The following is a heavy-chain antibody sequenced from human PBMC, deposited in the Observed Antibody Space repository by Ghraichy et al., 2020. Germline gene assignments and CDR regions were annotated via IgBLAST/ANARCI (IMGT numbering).Heavy chain of an antibody. CDR1: GFTFNTYW. Sequence: GGSLRLSCEGFGFTFNTYWMSWVRQASGKGLEWVANINEAGSGKFYVDSVKGRFAISRDNAKNSLFLQMNSLRAEDTAVYYCVRGHTSPGVDYWGQGTLVTVSS. CDR2: INEAGSGK. J-gene: IGHJ4*02. D-gene: IGHD2-2*01. CDR3: VRGHTSPGVDY. V-gene: IGHV3-7*01.